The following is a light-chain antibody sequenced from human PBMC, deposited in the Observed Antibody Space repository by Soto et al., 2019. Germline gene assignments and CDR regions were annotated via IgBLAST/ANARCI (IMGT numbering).Light chain of an antibody. CDR2: GAS. Sequence: EIVMTQSPATLSVSPGERATLSCRASQSVSSNLAWYQQKPGQAPRLLIYGASTRATGITARFSGSGSGTEFTLTISSLQSEDFAVYYCQQYNNWPPMPYTFGQGTKLEIK. CDR3: QQYNNWPPMPYT. V-gene: IGKV3-15*01. J-gene: IGKJ2*01. CDR1: QSVSSN.